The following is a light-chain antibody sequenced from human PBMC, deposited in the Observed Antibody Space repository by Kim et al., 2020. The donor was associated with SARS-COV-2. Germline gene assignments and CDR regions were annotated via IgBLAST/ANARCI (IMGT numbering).Light chain of an antibody. J-gene: IGKJ2*01. Sequence: SGARAPPSCRANQGFSSYLACYQQKAGQAPRLLIYDACIRATGIQARFSGSGSGTDFPLTISRLDPEDFAVYECQQRSNWPPTYTFGQGTTLEI. CDR3: QQRSNWPPTYT. CDR2: DAC. V-gene: IGKV3-11*01. CDR1: QGFSSY.